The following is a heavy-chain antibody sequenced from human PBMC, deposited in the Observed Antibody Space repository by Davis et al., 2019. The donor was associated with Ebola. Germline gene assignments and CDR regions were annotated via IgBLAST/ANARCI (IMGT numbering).Heavy chain of an antibody. Sequence: GESLKISCAASGFTFSSYSMNWVRQAPGKGLEWVSVIYSGGSTYYADSVKGRFTISRDNSKNTLYLQMNSLRAEDTAVYYCARGGGLMDYDILTGYYFDYWGQGTLVTVSS. CDR1: GFTFSSYS. D-gene: IGHD3-9*01. CDR2: IYSGGST. V-gene: IGHV3-53*01. CDR3: ARGGGLMDYDILTGYYFDY. J-gene: IGHJ4*02.